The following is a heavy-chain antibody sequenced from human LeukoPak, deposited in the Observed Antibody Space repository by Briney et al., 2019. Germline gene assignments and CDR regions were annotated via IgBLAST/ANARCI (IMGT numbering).Heavy chain of an antibody. CDR2: MNPNSGNT. Sequence: ASVKVSCKASGYTFTSYDINWVRQATGQGLEWMGWMNPNSGNTGYAQKFQGRVTITRNTSISTAYMELSSLRSEDTAVYYCARDGSIAAAGTYYYYMDVWGKGTTVTVSS. V-gene: IGHV1-8*03. CDR1: GYTFTSYD. J-gene: IGHJ6*03. CDR3: ARDGSIAAAGTYYYYMDV. D-gene: IGHD6-13*01.